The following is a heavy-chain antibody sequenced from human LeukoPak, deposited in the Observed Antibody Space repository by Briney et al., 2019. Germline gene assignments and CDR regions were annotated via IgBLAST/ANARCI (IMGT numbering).Heavy chain of an antibody. CDR2: MNPNSGNT. CDR1: GYTFTSYD. J-gene: IGHJ5*02. V-gene: IGHV1-8*01. D-gene: IGHD2-2*02. CDR3: ARGYCSSTSCYTSNWFDP. Sequence: ALVKVSCKASGYTFTSYDINWVRQATGQGLEWMGWMNPNSGNTGYAQKFQGRVTMTRNTSISTAYMELSSLRSEDTAVYYCARGYCSSTSCYTSNWFDPWGQGTLVTVSS.